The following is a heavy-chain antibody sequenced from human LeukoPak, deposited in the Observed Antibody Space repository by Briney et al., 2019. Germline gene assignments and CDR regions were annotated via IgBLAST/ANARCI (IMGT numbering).Heavy chain of an antibody. Sequence: ASVKVSCKASGYTFTSYDINWVRQATGQGLEWMGWMNPNSGNTGYAQKFQGRVTMTRNTSISTAYMELSSLRSEDTAVYYCARVDDVLLWFGEILWRVFDIWGQGTMVTVSS. D-gene: IGHD3-10*01. J-gene: IGHJ3*02. CDR3: ARVDDVLLWFGEILWRVFDI. CDR1: GYTFTSYD. CDR2: MNPNSGNT. V-gene: IGHV1-8*01.